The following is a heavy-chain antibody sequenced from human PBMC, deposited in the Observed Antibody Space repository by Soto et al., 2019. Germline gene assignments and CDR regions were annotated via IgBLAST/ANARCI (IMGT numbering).Heavy chain of an antibody. CDR1: GFIFSSYA. V-gene: IGHV3-23*01. CDR3: AKDSVHNLYRTSSLQDCFGP. Sequence: EEQLLESGGGLVQPGGSLRLSCEASGFIFSSYAITWVRQAPGKGLEWVSTISGTGVNTYYADSVKGRFTVSRDNSKNTVWLQMNSLRAADSSAYHCAKDSVHNLYRTSSLQDCFGPWGQGTLVTVSS. D-gene: IGHD6-6*01. CDR2: ISGTGVNT. J-gene: IGHJ5*02.